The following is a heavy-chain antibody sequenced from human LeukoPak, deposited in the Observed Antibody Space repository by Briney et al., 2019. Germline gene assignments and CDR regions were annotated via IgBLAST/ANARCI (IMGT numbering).Heavy chain of an antibody. V-gene: IGHV3-23*01. Sequence: GGSLRLSCAASGFTFSSYAMSWVRQAPGKGLEWASVISSGGSTNYADSVKGRFTISRDNSKNTLFLQMNSLKGEETAVYYCAKGSESGWYYSDYWGQGTLVTVSS. D-gene: IGHD6-19*01. CDR1: GFTFSSYA. CDR2: ISSGGST. CDR3: AKGSESGWYYSDY. J-gene: IGHJ4*02.